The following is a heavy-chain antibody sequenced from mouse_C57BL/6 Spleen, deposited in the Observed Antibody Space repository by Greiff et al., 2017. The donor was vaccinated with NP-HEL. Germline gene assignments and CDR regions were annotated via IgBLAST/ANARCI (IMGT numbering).Heavy chain of an antibody. CDR1: GYSITSGYY. Sequence: EVQLQQSGPGLVKPSQSLSLTCSVTGYSITSGYYWNWIRQFPGNKLEWMGYISYDGSNNYNPSLKNRISITRDTSKNQFFLKLNSVTTEDTATYYCARDRDYYGSRGDWYFDVWGTGTTVTVSS. CDR3: ARDRDYYGSRGDWYFDV. J-gene: IGHJ1*03. D-gene: IGHD1-1*01. V-gene: IGHV3-6*01. CDR2: ISYDGSN.